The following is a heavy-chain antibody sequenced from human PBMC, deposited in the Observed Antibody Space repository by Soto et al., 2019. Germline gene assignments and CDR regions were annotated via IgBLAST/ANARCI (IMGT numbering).Heavy chain of an antibody. CDR2: IIPIFGTA. D-gene: IGHD2-15*01. CDR1: GGTFSSYA. Sequence: QVQLVQSGAEVKKPGSSVKVSCKASGGTFSSYAISWVRQAPGQGLEWMGGIIPIFGTANYAQKFQGRVTITADESTSTAYMELSSLRSEDTAVYYCARPVVAATLYYYYYGMDVWGQGTTGTVSS. J-gene: IGHJ6*02. V-gene: IGHV1-69*01. CDR3: ARPVVAATLYYYYYGMDV.